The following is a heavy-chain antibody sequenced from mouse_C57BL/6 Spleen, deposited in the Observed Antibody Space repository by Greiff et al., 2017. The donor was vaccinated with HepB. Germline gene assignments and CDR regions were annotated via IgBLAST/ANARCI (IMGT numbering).Heavy chain of an antibody. Sequence: VQLQQSGAELVRPGASVTLSCKASGYTFTDYEMHWVKQTPVHGLEWIGAIDPETGGTAYNQKFKGKAILTADKSSSTAYMELRSLTSEDSAVYYCPGGGERWLLFAYWGQGTLVTVSA. CDR3: PGGGERWLLFAY. CDR2: IDPETGGT. V-gene: IGHV1-15*01. D-gene: IGHD2-3*01. CDR1: GYTFTDYE. J-gene: IGHJ3*01.